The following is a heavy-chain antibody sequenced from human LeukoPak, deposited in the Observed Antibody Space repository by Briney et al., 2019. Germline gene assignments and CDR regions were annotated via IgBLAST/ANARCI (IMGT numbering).Heavy chain of an antibody. D-gene: IGHD4-17*01. J-gene: IGHJ5*02. Sequence: GASVKVSCKASGYTFTSYGISWVRQAPGQGLEWMGWISAYNGNTNYAQKLQGRVTMTTDTSTSTACMELRSLRSDDTAVYYCARDLLVTTVTPRINWFDPWGQGTLVTVSS. V-gene: IGHV1-18*01. CDR3: ARDLLVTTVTPRINWFDP. CDR1: GYTFTSYG. CDR2: ISAYNGNT.